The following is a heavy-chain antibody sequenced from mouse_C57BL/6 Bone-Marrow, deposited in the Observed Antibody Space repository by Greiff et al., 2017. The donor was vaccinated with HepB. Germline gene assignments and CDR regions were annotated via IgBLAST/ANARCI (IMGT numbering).Heavy chain of an antibody. CDR1: GYTFTDYY. J-gene: IGHJ3*01. CDR3: ARSGGLLPRFAY. V-gene: IGHV1-76*01. CDR2: IYPGSGNT. Sequence: VQLVESGAELVRPGASVKLSCKASGYTFTDYYINWVKQRPGQGLEWIARIYPGSGNTYYNEKFKGKATLTAEKSSSTAYMQLSSLTSEDSAVYFCARSGGLLPRFAYWGQGTLVTVSA. D-gene: IGHD1-1*01.